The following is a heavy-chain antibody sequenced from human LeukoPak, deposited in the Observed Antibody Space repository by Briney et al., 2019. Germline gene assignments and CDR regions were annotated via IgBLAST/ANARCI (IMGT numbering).Heavy chain of an antibody. V-gene: IGHV3-23*01. D-gene: IGHD3-10*01. CDR1: GFTLSSYA. Sequence: GGSLRLSCAASGFTLSSYAMSWVRQGPGKGLEWVSAISGSGGSTYYADSVKGRFTISRDNSKNTLYLQMNSLRAEDTAVYYCAVLPPAGFGEFPDWFDPWGQGTLVTVSS. CDR3: AVLPPAGFGEFPDWFDP. J-gene: IGHJ5*02. CDR2: ISGSGGST.